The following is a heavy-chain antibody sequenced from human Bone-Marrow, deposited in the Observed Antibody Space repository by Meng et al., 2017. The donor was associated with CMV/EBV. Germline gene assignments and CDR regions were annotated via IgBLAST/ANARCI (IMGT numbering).Heavy chain of an antibody. J-gene: IGHJ6*02. CDR2: ISSSSSYI. V-gene: IGHV3-21*01. D-gene: IGHD5-18*01. CDR3: ARGDTAMVSPDYYYGMDV. Sequence: GESLKISCAASGFTFSSYSMNWVRQAPGKGLEWVSSISSSSSYIYYADSVKGRFTISRDNSKNTLYLQMNRLRAENTAVYYCARGDTAMVSPDYYYGMDVWGQGTTVTVSS. CDR1: GFTFSSYS.